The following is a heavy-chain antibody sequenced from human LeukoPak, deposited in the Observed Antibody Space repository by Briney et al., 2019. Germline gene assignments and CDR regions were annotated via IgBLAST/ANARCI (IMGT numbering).Heavy chain of an antibody. V-gene: IGHV4-34*01. Sequence: SETLSLTCAVYGGSFTSYYWSWIRQPPGKGLEWIGEISHTGHTNYNPSLKSRVTMSVETPTNQLSLILTSVPAADPAVYYCARGPSSSDAGSWGQGTLVTVSP. J-gene: IGHJ5*02. CDR2: ISHTGHT. CDR3: ARGPSSSDAGS. CDR1: GGSFTSYY. D-gene: IGHD6-25*01.